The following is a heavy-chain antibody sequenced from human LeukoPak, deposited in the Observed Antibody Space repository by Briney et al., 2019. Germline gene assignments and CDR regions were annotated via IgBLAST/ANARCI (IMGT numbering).Heavy chain of an antibody. CDR3: ASGPAESYYYYGMDV. J-gene: IGHJ6*04. Sequence: ASVKVSCKASGGTFSSYAIGWVRQAPGQGLEWTGGIIPIFGTANYAQKFQGRVTITADESTSTAYMELSSLRSEDTAVYYCASGPAESYYYYGMDVWGKGTTVTVSS. CDR2: IIPIFGTA. V-gene: IGHV1-69*13. CDR1: GGTFSSYA.